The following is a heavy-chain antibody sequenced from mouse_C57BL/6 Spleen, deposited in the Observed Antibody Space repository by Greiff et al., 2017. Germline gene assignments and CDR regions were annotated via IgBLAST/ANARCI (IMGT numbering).Heavy chain of an antibody. CDR1: GFTFSDYG. D-gene: IGHD1-1*01. J-gene: IGHJ4*01. V-gene: IGHV5-17*01. Sequence: EVKVVESGGGLVKPGGSLKLSCAASGFTFSDYGMHWVRQAPEKGLEWVAYISSGSSTIYYADTVKGRFTISRDNAKNTLFLQMTSLRSEDTAMYYCARRDYGSMGAMDYWGQGTSVTVSS. CDR3: ARRDYGSMGAMDY. CDR2: ISSGSSTI.